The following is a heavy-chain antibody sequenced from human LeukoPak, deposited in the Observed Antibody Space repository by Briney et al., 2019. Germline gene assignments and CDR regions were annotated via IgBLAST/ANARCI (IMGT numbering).Heavy chain of an antibody. CDR1: GYSISSGYY. J-gene: IGHJ4*02. Sequence: PSETLSLTCAVSGYSISSGYYWGWVRQPPGKGLEWIGSIYHSGSTYYNPSLKSRVTISVDTSKNQFSLKLSSVTAADTAVYYCARVASPFGNQGGYFDYWGQGTLVTVSS. V-gene: IGHV4-38-2*01. CDR3: ARVASPFGNQGGYFDY. D-gene: IGHD1-14*01. CDR2: IYHSGST.